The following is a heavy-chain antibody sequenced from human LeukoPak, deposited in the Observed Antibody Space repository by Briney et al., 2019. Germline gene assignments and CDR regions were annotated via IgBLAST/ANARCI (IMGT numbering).Heavy chain of an antibody. V-gene: IGHV3-23*01. CDR1: GFTFSSYA. CDR3: AKTAGGSIYGYIEY. J-gene: IGHJ4*02. CDR2: ISGSGGST. D-gene: IGHD3-16*02. Sequence: AGGSLRLTCAASGFTFSSYAMSWVRQAPGKGLEWVSAISGSGGSTYYADSVKSRFTISRDNSRNTLYLQMNSLRAEDTAIYNCAKTAGGSIYGYIEYWGQGILVTVSS.